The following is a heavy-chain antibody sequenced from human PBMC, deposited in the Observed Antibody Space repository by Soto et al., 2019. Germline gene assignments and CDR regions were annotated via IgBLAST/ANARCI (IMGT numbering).Heavy chain of an antibody. CDR3: ARARWYDAFDV. CDR2: IVHGGNT. D-gene: IGHD2-15*01. CDR1: GGSISSGYYY. J-gene: IGHJ3*01. Sequence: PSETLSLTCSVSGGSISSGYYYWSWIRQPPGKGLEWIGSIVHGGNTYYNPSLKSRVTISVDMSKNQFSLKLNSVTAADTAVYYCARARWYDAFDVWGQGTVVTVSS. V-gene: IGHV4-39*07.